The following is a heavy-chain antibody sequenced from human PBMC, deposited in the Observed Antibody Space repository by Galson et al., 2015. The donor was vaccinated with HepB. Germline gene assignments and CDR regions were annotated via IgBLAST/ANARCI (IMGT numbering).Heavy chain of an antibody. V-gene: IGHV3-7*03. CDR3: ASRGFYGSLDN. J-gene: IGHJ4*02. CDR2: IKQDGSER. D-gene: IGHD6-25*01. CDR1: GFTFSSHW. Sequence: SLRLSCAASGFTFSSHWMSWVRQAPGKGLEWVANIKQDGSERYYVDSVKGRFTISRDNAKNSVYLQINSLRAEDTAVYYCASRGFYGSLDNWGQGTLVTVSS.